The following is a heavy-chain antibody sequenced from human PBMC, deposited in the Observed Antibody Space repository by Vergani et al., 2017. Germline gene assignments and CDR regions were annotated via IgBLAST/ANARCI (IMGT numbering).Heavy chain of an antibody. Sequence: QVQLVQSGAEVKKPGASVKVSCKASGYTFTSYYMHWVRQAPGQGLEWMGIINPSGGSTSYAQKFQGRVTMTRDTSTSTVYMELSSLRSEDTAVYYCARVQWLGSPQGAFDIWGQGTMVTVSS. J-gene: IGHJ3*02. CDR2: INPSGGST. D-gene: IGHD6-19*01. CDR1: GYTFTSYY. CDR3: ARVQWLGSPQGAFDI. V-gene: IGHV1-46*03.